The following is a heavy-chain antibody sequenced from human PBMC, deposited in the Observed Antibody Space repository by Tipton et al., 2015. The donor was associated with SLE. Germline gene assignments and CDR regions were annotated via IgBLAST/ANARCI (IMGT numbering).Heavy chain of an antibody. Sequence: TLSLTCTVSGGSISSYYWSWIRRPPGKGLEWLGRIYHSGTTSYKQSLKSRVTISVDTSKNQFSLKLSSVTAADTAVYYCARLRDYDILTGWSGMDVWGQGTTVTVSS. J-gene: IGHJ6*02. V-gene: IGHV4-59*12. CDR3: ARLRDYDILTGWSGMDV. D-gene: IGHD3-9*01. CDR2: IYHSGTT. CDR1: GGSISSYY.